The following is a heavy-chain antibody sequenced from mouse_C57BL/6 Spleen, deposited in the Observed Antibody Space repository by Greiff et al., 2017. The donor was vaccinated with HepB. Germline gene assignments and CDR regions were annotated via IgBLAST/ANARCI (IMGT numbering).Heavy chain of an antibody. CDR3: AREAGNWYFDV. Sequence: QVQLQQSGAELARPGASVKLSCKASGYTFTSYGISWVKQRTGQGLEWIGGIYPRSGNTYYNEKFKGKATLTADKSSSTAYMELRSLTSEDPAVYFCAREAGNWYFDVWGTGTTVTVSS. CDR1: GYTFTSYG. J-gene: IGHJ1*03. CDR2: IYPRSGNT. V-gene: IGHV1-81*01.